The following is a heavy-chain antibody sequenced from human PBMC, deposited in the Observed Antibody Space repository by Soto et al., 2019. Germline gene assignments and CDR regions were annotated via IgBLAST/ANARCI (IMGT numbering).Heavy chain of an antibody. CDR3: ARVLLAVAGERAFDI. Sequence: GESLKISCKGSGYSFTSYWIGWVRQMPGKGLEWMGIIYPGDSDTRYSPSFQGQVTISADKSISTAYLQWSSLKASDTAMYYCARVLLAVAGERAFDIWGQGTMVPVSS. CDR2: IYPGDSDT. J-gene: IGHJ3*02. V-gene: IGHV5-51*01. CDR1: GYSFTSYW. D-gene: IGHD6-19*01.